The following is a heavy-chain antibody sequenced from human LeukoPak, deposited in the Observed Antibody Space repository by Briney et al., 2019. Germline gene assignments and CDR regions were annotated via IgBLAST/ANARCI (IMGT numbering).Heavy chain of an antibody. J-gene: IGHJ4*02. CDR3: ATPRLRFLEWLS. D-gene: IGHD3-3*01. CDR1: GGSISSSSYY. CDR2: IYYSGST. V-gene: IGHV4-39*01. Sequence: SETLSLTCTVSGGSISSSSYYWGWIGQPPGKGLEWIGSIYYSGSTYYNPSLKSRVTISVDTSKNQFSLKLSSVTAADTAVYYCATPRLRFLEWLSWGQGTLATVSS.